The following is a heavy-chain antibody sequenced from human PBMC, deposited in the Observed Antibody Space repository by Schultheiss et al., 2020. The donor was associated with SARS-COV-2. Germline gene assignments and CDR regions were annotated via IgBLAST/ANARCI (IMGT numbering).Heavy chain of an antibody. CDR3: ARLPRGDCWTGFCWYFDL. D-gene: IGHD2-21*01. J-gene: IGHJ2*01. Sequence: GESLKISCKGSGYSFTSYWIGWVRQMPGKGLEWMGIIYPGDSDTRYSPSFQGQVTISADKSISTAYLQWSSLKASDTAMYYCARLPRGDCWTGFCWYFDLWGRGTLVTVSS. CDR2: IYPGDSDT. CDR1: GYSFTSYW. V-gene: IGHV5-51*01.